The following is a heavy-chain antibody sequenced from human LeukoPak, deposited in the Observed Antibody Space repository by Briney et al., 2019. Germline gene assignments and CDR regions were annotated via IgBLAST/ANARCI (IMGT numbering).Heavy chain of an antibody. CDR2: ITGSGGST. D-gene: IGHD3-3*01. V-gene: IGHV3-23*01. CDR3: ARDERLLSFLK. Sequence: GGSLRLSCTASGFTFNNYGMSWVRQAPGKGLEWVSGITGSGGSTYYADSVKGRFTISRDNSKNTLYLQMNSLRAEDTAIYYCARDERLLSFLKWGQGTLVTVSS. J-gene: IGHJ4*02. CDR1: GFTFNNYG.